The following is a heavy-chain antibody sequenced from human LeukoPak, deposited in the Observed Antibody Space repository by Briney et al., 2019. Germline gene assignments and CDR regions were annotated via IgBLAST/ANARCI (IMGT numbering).Heavy chain of an antibody. D-gene: IGHD6-19*01. CDR2: IKQDGSEK. Sequence: GGSLRLSCAASGFTFSSYWMSWVRQAPGKGLEWVANIKQDGSEKYYVDSVKGRFTISRDNAKNSLYLQMNSLRAEDTAVYYCARDRLGSSGPNWFDPWGQGTLVTVSS. CDR3: ARDRLGSSGPNWFDP. J-gene: IGHJ5*02. V-gene: IGHV3-7*01. CDR1: GFTFSSYW.